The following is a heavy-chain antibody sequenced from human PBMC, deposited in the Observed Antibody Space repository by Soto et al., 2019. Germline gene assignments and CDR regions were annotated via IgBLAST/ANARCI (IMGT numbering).Heavy chain of an antibody. CDR2: IDNSGGIT. J-gene: IGHJ4*02. CDR3: AKGGYNYGFLFDC. D-gene: IGHD5-18*01. CDR1: GFTFSTYA. Sequence: EVQLLESGGGLVQPGGSLRLSCAASGFTFSTYAMSWVRQAPGKGLEWVSTIDNSGGITYYAESVKDRFTNSRDNSKNTLYLQMNSLRAEDTAVYYCAKGGYNYGFLFDCWGQGTLVTVSS. V-gene: IGHV3-23*05.